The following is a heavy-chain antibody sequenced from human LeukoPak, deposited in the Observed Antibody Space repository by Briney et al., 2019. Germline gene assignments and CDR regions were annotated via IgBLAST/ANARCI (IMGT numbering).Heavy chain of an antibody. CDR2: IFYSGST. CDR1: VGSISSSSYF. Sequence: NPSGTLSLTCTVSVGSISSSSYFWGWIRQPPGKGLEWIGSIFYSGSTYYNPSLNSRVTISIDTSKNQFSLRLSSVTAADTPVYYCARQMNTVTADYWGQGTLVTVSS. V-gene: IGHV4-39*01. D-gene: IGHD4-17*01. J-gene: IGHJ4*02. CDR3: ARQMNTVTADY.